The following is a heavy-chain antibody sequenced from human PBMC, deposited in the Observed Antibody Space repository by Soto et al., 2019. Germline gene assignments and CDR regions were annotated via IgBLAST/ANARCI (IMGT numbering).Heavy chain of an antibody. CDR1: GFTFSTYW. CDR2: IKHDGSAT. J-gene: IGHJ4*02. V-gene: IGHV3-7*01. D-gene: IGHD3-16*01. CDR3: AREGWITDF. Sequence: EVQLVESGGGLVQPGGSLRLSCAASGFTFSTYWMSWVRQAPGKGLEWVANIKHDGSATYYVDSMKGRFTIYRDNVKDSLYLQMNSLRAENTAVYYCAREGWITDFWGQGALVTVSS.